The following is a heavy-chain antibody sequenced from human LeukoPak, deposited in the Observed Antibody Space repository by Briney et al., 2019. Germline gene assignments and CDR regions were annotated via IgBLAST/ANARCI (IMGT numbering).Heavy chain of an antibody. Sequence: ASVKVSCKVSGYTLTELSMHWVRRAPGKGLEWMGGFDPEDGETIYAQKFQGRVTMTEDTSTDTAYMELGSLRSEDTAVYYCATTFGGVIVTSYDYWGQGTLVTVSS. CDR1: GYTLTELS. CDR2: FDPEDGET. CDR3: ATTFGGVIVTSYDY. D-gene: IGHD3-16*02. J-gene: IGHJ4*02. V-gene: IGHV1-24*01.